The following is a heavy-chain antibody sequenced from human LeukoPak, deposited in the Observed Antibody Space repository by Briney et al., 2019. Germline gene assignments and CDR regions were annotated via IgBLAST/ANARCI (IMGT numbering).Heavy chain of an antibody. V-gene: IGHV4-34*01. CDR2: INHSGST. D-gene: IGHD6-19*01. Sequence: SETLSLTCAVYGGSFSGYYWSWIRQPPGKGLEWIGEINHSGSTNYNPSLKSRVTISVDTSKNQFSLKLSSVTAADTAVYYCARHPSKRYSSGWYFDYWGQGTLVTVSS. CDR1: GGSFSGYY. J-gene: IGHJ4*02. CDR3: ARHPSKRYSSGWYFDY.